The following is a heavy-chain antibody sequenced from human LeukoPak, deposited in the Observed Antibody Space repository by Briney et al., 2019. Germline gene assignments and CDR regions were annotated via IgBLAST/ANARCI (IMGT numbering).Heavy chain of an antibody. CDR1: GFTFSNYA. CDR2: ISGTGGNT. J-gene: IGHJ4*02. V-gene: IGHV3-23*01. Sequence: GGSLRLSCAASGFTFSNYAMGWVRQAPGKGLERVSTISGTGGNTYYADSVKGRFTISKNISQSTLYLQMNSLRADDTAVYYCAKQGAYTTPDHSDYWGQGTLVTVSS. D-gene: IGHD2-2*02. CDR3: AKQGAYTTPDHSDY.